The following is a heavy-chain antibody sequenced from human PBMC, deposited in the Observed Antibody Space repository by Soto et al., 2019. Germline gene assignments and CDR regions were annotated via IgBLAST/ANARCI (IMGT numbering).Heavy chain of an antibody. Sequence: PAGSLRLSCAASGFSVSSNYMSWARQAPGKGLGWVSGVNWNGGSTGYADSVQGRFTISRDNAKNSLYLQMNSLRAEDTAFYYCVRGASLNFDYWGQGTLVTVSS. V-gene: IGHV3-20*04. J-gene: IGHJ4*02. CDR2: VNWNGGST. CDR1: GFSVSSNY. D-gene: IGHD1-26*01. CDR3: VRGASLNFDY.